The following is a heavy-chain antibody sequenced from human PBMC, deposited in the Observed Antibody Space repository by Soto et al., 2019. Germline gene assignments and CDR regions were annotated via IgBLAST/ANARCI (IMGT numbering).Heavy chain of an antibody. CDR2: IYPGDSDT. CDR1: GYSFTSYW. CDR3: ARHHSVVVPATVRNYYYYYMDV. D-gene: IGHD2-2*01. J-gene: IGHJ6*03. Sequence: PGESLKISCKGSGYSFTSYWIGWVRQMPGKGLEWMGIIYPGDSDTRYSPSFQGQVTISADKSISTAYLQWSSLKASDTAMYYCARHHSVVVPATVRNYYYYYMDVWGKGTTVTVSS. V-gene: IGHV5-51*01.